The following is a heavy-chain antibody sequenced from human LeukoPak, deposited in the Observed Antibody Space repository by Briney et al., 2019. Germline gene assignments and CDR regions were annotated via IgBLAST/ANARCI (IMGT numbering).Heavy chain of an antibody. CDR2: IYYSGST. CDR3: ARHDSSGYYWFDY. J-gene: IGHJ4*02. D-gene: IGHD3-22*01. V-gene: IGHV4-59*08. Sequence: SETLSLTCTVSGGSISSYYWSWIRQPPGKGLEWIGYIYYSGSTNYNPSLKSRVTISVDTSKNQISLKLSSVTAADTAVYYCARHDSSGYYWFDYWGQGTLVTVSS. CDR1: GGSISSYY.